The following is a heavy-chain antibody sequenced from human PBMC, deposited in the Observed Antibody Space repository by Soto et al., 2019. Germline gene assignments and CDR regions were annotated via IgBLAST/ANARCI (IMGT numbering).Heavy chain of an antibody. Sequence: SETLSLTCTVSGGSISSYYWSWIRQPPGKGLEWIGYIYYSGSTNYNPSLKSRVTISVDTSKNQFSLKLSSVTAADTALYYCARGGNYIEVATSYYYYSGMDVWGQGTTVTVSS. CDR3: ARGGNYIEVATSYYYYSGMDV. V-gene: IGHV4-59*01. J-gene: IGHJ6*02. CDR1: GGSISSYY. CDR2: IYYSGST. D-gene: IGHD6-19*01.